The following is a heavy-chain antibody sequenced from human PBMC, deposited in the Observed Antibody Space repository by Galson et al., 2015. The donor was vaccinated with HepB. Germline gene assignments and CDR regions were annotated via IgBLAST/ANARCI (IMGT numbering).Heavy chain of an antibody. V-gene: IGHV5-51*01. CDR3: ARQRYCSSTSCYGNWFDP. J-gene: IGHJ5*02. CDR2: IYPGDSDT. CDR1: GYSFTSYW. D-gene: IGHD2-2*01. Sequence: QSGAEVKKPGESLKISCKGSGYSFTSYWIGWVRQMPGKGLEWMGIIYPGDSDTRYSPSFQGQVTISADKSISTAYLQWSSLKASDTAMYYCARQRYCSSTSCYGNWFDPWGQGTLVTVSS.